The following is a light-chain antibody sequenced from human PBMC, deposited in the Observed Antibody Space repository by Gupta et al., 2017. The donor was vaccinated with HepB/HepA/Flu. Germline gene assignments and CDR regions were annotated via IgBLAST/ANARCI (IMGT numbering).Light chain of an antibody. CDR2: DAS. CDR1: QSVSSY. CDR3: QQRSNWPPT. V-gene: IGKV3-11*01. J-gene: IGKJ1*01. Sequence: EIVFTQSPATLSLSPGERATLSCRASQSVSSYLAWYQQKPGQAPRLLIYDASNRATGIPARFSGSGSGTDFTLTSSSLEPEDFAVYDCQQRSNWPPTFGQGTKVEIK.